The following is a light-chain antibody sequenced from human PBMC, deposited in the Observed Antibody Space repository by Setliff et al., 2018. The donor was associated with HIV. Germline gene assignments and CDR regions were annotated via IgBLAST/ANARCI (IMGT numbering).Light chain of an antibody. CDR2: EVR. CDR3: SSYAISNTLP. J-gene: IGLJ1*01. Sequence: QSALTQPASASGSPGQSITISCTGTSSDVGGYSYVSWYQQHPGKAPKLIIYEVRNRPSGVSNRFSGSKSGNTASLTISGLQAEDEADYYCSSYAISNTLPFGTGTKV. V-gene: IGLV2-14*01. CDR1: SSDVGGYSY.